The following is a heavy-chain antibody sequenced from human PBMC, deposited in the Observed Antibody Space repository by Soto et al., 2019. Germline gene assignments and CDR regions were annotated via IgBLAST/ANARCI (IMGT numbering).Heavy chain of an antibody. CDR3: ARVCGGDCHNGMDV. J-gene: IGHJ6*02. D-gene: IGHD2-21*02. Sequence: SETLSLTCTVSGGSITGGGYYWTWIRQHPGKGLEWIGYIYYSGSTYYNPSLKSRVTISVDTSKNQFSLKLSSVTAADTAVYYCARVCGGDCHNGMDVRGQGTTVTVSS. CDR1: GGSITGGGYY. V-gene: IGHV4-31*03. CDR2: IYYSGST.